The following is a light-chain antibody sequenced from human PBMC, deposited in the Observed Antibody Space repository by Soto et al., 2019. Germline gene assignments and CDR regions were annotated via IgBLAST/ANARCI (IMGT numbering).Light chain of an antibody. J-gene: IGLJ1*01. Sequence: QSALTQPPSASGSPGQSVAISCTGTSSDVGGYNYVSWYQQHPGKAPKLMIYEVNKRPSGVPDRFSGSKSGNTASLTVSGLQGEDGGGFLGKAYGGRRRVFGTGTKVAVL. V-gene: IGLV2-8*01. CDR1: SSDVGGYNY. CDR3: KAYGGRRRV. CDR2: EVN.